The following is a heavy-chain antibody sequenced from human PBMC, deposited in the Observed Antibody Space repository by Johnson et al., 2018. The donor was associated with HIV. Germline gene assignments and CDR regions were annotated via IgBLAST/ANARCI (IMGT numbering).Heavy chain of an antibody. V-gene: IGHV3-30*04. CDR1: GFTFSSYA. Sequence: QVQLVESGGGVVQPGRSLRLSCAASGFTFSSYAMHWVRQAPGKGLEWVAVISYDGSNKYYADSVKARFTISRDNSKNTLYLQMNSLRAEDTAVYYCARDRPIAPFDIWGQGTMVTVSS. J-gene: IGHJ3*02. CDR2: ISYDGSNK. CDR3: ARDRPIAPFDI. D-gene: IGHD3-22*01.